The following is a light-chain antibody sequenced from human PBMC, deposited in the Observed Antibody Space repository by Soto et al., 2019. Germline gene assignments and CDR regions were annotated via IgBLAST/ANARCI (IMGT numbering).Light chain of an antibody. V-gene: IGKV3-20*01. CDR1: QSVRSNY. CDR2: DAS. Sequence: EIVLTQSPDTLSLSPGERGTLSCRASQSVRSNYLAWYQQKPGQAPRFLIYDASSRATGIPDRFSGSGSGTDFTLTISRLEPEDFAVYYCQQYGSSPLTFGGGTKVEIK. CDR3: QQYGSSPLT. J-gene: IGKJ4*01.